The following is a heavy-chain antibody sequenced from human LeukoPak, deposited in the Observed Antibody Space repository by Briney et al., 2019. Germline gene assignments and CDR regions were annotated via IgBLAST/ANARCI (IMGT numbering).Heavy chain of an antibody. J-gene: IGHJ5*02. Sequence: PGGSLRLSCAASGFTFSSYAMSWVRQAPGKGLEWVSAISGSGGSTYYADSVKGRFTISRDNSKNTLYLQMNSLRAEDTAVYYCARGAAAGTWGRVIWFDPWGQGALVTVSS. D-gene: IGHD6-13*01. V-gene: IGHV3-23*01. CDR2: ISGSGGST. CDR1: GFTFSSYA. CDR3: ARGAAAGTWGRVIWFDP.